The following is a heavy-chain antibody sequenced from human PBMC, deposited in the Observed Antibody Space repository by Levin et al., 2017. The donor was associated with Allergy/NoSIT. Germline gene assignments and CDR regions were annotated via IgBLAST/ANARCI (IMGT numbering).Heavy chain of an antibody. CDR1: GFTFSSYA. CDR2: ISAGGGTT. V-gene: IGHV3-23*01. CDR3: ATYLSMSFCGSDCYYDS. Sequence: GGSLRLSCAASGFTFSSYAMSWVRQAPGKGLEWVSAISAGGGTTYYADSVKGRFTISRDNSKRTLCLQMNSLRAEETAVYYCATYLSMSFCGSDCYYDSWGQGTLVTVSS. D-gene: IGHD2-21*02. J-gene: IGHJ4*02.